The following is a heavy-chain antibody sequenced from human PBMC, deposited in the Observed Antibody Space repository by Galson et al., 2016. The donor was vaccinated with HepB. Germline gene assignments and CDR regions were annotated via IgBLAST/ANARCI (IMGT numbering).Heavy chain of an antibody. Sequence: SLRLSCAASGFTFDHYTMHWVRQAPGKGLEWVSLIGWDGESTFYADSVKGRFTISRDNSKNSLYLQMNSLRTEDTAVYFCAKDIPPRDWGQGTLVTVSS. CDR3: AKDIPPRD. V-gene: IGHV3-43*01. J-gene: IGHJ4*02. CDR1: GFTFDHYT. CDR2: IGWDGEST.